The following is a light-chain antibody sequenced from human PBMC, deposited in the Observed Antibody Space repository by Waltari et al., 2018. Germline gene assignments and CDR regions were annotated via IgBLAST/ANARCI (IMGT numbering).Light chain of an antibody. V-gene: IGLV3-21*01. CDR3: QVWDSYGDHLVV. J-gene: IGLJ2*01. CDR1: DIGSKS. Sequence: SFVLTQPPSVSVAPGKTARITCGGNDIGSKSVNWYQQKPGQAPILVIYYDSDRPSGVPERFSGANSGNTATRTISRVEDGDEADYYCQVWDSYGDHLVVFGGGTNLSVV. CDR2: YDS.